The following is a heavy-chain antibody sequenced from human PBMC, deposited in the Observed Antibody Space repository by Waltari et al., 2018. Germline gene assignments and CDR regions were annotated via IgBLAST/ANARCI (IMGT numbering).Heavy chain of an antibody. CDR1: GFTFSNTW. V-gene: IGHV3-15*01. Sequence: EVQLVESGGGLVNPGGSLRLSCAASGFTFSNTWMDWVRQAQGKGVDWIARIKTQSDGGGATYYAAPVTGRFTVSRDDSKNMLYLQMSSLKTEDTAMYYCTTDQGDSYTFYSFDYWGQGTLVTVSS. CDR2: IKTQSDGGGAT. J-gene: IGHJ4*02. CDR3: TTDQGDSYTFYSFDY. D-gene: IGHD3-16*02.